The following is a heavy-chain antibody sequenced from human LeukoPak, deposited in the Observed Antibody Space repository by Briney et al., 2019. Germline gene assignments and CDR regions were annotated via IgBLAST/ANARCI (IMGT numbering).Heavy chain of an antibody. V-gene: IGHV4-38-2*02. D-gene: IGHD2-15*01. CDR2: IYHSGST. CDR3: ARHGGVVVAASSGPYYFDY. Sequence: SETLSLTCTVSGYSISSGYYWGWIRQPPGKGLEWIGSIYHSGSTNYNPSLKSRVTISVDTSKNQFSLKLSSVTAADTAVYYCARHGGVVVAASSGPYYFDYWGQGTLVTVSS. J-gene: IGHJ4*02. CDR1: GYSISSGYY.